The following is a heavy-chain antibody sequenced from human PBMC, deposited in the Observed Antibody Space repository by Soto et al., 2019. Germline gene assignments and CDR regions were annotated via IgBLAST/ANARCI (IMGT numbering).Heavy chain of an antibody. CDR1: GFTFSSSG. V-gene: IGHV3-30*18. D-gene: IGHD1-26*01. J-gene: IGHJ4*02. CDR2: ISYDGSNP. Sequence: QVQLVESGGGVVQPGRSLRVSCGASGFTFSSSGMHWVRQAPGKGLEWVAGISYDGSNPYYGDSVKGRFTISRDNYRNTLHMQMNSLRAEDTAVYYCAKDTRYSGRYGTFDYWGQGTLVTVSS. CDR3: AKDTRYSGRYGTFDY.